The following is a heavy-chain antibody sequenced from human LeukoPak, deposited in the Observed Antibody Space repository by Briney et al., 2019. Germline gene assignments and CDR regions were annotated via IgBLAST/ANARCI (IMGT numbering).Heavy chain of an antibody. CDR2: INPNSGGT. CDR1: GYTFTGYY. D-gene: IGHD2-2*01. J-gene: IGHJ3*02. V-gene: IGHV1-2*02. Sequence: GASMKVSCKASGYTFTGYYMHWVRQAPGQGLEWMGWINPNSGGTNYAQKFQGRVTMTRDTSISTAYMELSRLRSDDTAVYYCARVILYSYCSSTSCYPDAFDIWGQGTMVTVSS. CDR3: ARVILYSYCSSTSCYPDAFDI.